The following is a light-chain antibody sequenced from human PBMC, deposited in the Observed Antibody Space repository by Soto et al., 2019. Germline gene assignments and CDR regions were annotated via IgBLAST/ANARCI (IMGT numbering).Light chain of an antibody. CDR3: QQYYSYFPDT. J-gene: IGKJ2*01. CDR1: QSISTS. V-gene: IGKV1-5*03. Sequence: DIQMTQSPSTLSASVGDRVTITCRASQSISTSLAWYQHKPGKAPKLLIYQASSLESGVPLRFSGSGSGTEFTLTISSLQPDDFATYYCQQYYSYFPDTFGQGTNLEI. CDR2: QAS.